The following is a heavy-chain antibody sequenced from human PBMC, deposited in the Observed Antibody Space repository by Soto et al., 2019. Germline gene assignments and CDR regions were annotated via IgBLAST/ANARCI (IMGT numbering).Heavy chain of an antibody. V-gene: IGHV3-21*01. CDR3: ARDGGIGYYSFGAYYYYYMDV. CDR2: ISSSSSYI. Sequence: GGSLRLSCAASGFTFSSYIMNWVRQAPGKGLEWVSSISSSSSYIYYADSVKCRFTISRDNAKNSLYLQMNSLRAEDTAVYYCARDGGIGYYSFGAYYYYYMDVWGKGTTVTVSS. J-gene: IGHJ6*03. CDR1: GFTFSSYI. D-gene: IGHD3-3*01.